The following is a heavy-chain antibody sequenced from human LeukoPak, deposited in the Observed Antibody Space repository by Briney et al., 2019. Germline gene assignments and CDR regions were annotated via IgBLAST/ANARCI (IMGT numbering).Heavy chain of an antibody. CDR2: INHSGST. J-gene: IGHJ4*02. CDR1: GGSFSGSY. D-gene: IGHD3-10*01. Sequence: SETLSLTCGVSGGSFSGSYWGWIRQPPGKGLEWIGEINHSGSTNYNPSLKSRVTISVDTSKNQFSLKLSSVTAADTAVYYCAREMVRPGGAKDDYWGQGTLVTVSS. V-gene: IGHV4-34*01. CDR3: AREMVRPGGAKDDY.